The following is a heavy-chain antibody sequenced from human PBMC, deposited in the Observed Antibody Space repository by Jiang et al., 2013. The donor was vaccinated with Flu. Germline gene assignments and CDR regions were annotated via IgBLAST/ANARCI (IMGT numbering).Heavy chain of an antibody. Sequence: SQTLSLTCAISGDSVSSNSAAWNWIRQSPSRGLEWLGRTYYRSKWYNDYAVSVKSRITINPDTSKNQFSLQLNSVTPEDTAVYYCARDRVLVAAAGTEGYYYYGMDVWGQGTTVTVSS. CDR1: GDSVSSNSAA. D-gene: IGHD6-13*01. CDR2: TYYRSKWYN. V-gene: IGHV6-1*01. CDR3: ARDRVLVAAAGTEGYYYYGMDV. J-gene: IGHJ6*02.